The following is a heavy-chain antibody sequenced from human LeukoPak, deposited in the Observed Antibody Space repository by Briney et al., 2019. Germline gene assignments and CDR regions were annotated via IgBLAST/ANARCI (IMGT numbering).Heavy chain of an antibody. D-gene: IGHD3-9*01. J-gene: IGHJ6*02. CDR3: ARQAPYDILTGYHYGMDV. Sequence: SETLSLTCTVSGGSISSYYWSWIRQPPGKGLEWIGYIYYSGSTNYNPSLKSRVTISVDTSKNQSSLKLSSVTAADTAVYYCARQAPYDILTGYHYGMDVWGQGTTVTVSS. V-gene: IGHV4-59*08. CDR1: GGSISSYY. CDR2: IYYSGST.